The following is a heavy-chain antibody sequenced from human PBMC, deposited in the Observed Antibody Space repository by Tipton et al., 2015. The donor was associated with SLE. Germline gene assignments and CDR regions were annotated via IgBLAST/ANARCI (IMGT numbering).Heavy chain of an antibody. Sequence: SLRLSCAASGFTFNSYGMHWVRQAPGKGLEWVAVISYDGSNTYYADSGKGRFTISRDNSKNTLYLQMNSLRAEDTAVYFCAKFNQLLLDYYCGMDGWGQGTTVTVSS. D-gene: IGHD2-2*01. V-gene: IGHV3-30*18. CDR1: GFTFNSYG. J-gene: IGHJ6*02. CDR3: AKFNQLLLDYYCGMDG. CDR2: ISYDGSNT.